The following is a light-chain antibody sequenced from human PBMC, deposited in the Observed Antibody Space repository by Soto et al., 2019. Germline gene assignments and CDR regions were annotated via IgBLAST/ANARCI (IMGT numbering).Light chain of an antibody. CDR1: RSVSTF. Sequence: EIVLTQSPATLSLSPGERATLSCRAGRSVSTFLAWYQQKPGQAPRLLIYGASKRATGVPTRFSGSGSGTDFTLTISSLEPEDFAVYYCQQRSNWPLTFGGGTKVEIK. V-gene: IGKV3-11*01. CDR3: QQRSNWPLT. CDR2: GAS. J-gene: IGKJ4*01.